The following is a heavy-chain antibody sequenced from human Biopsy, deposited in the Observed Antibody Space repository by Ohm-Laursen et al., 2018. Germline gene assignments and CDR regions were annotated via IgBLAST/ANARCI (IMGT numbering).Heavy chain of an antibody. V-gene: IGHV1-69*06. CDR2: VMPIFGTA. D-gene: IGHD4-17*01. CDR1: GVTFNSYA. CDR3: ATRVTPVTTLYYYAMDV. J-gene: IGHJ6*02. Sequence: GSSVKVSCKTSGVTFNSYAISWVRQAPGQGLEWMGGVMPIFGTANYAQKFQGRVTITADKSTSTAHLDLSSPRSEDTAVYYCATRVTPVTTLYYYAMDVWGQGTTVTVSS.